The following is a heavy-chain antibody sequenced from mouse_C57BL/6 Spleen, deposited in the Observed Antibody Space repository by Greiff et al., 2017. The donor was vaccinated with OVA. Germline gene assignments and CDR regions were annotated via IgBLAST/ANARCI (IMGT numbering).Heavy chain of an antibody. CDR3: ASALYDYDEAY. V-gene: IGHV1-61*01. Sequence: QVQLKQPGAELVRPGSSVKLSCKASGYTFTSYWMDWVKQRPGQGLEWIGNIYPSDSETHYNQKFKDKATLTVDKSSSTAYMQLSSLTAEDSAVYYCASALYDYDEAYWGQGTLVTVSA. CDR2: IYPSDSET. J-gene: IGHJ3*01. D-gene: IGHD2-4*01. CDR1: GYTFTSYW.